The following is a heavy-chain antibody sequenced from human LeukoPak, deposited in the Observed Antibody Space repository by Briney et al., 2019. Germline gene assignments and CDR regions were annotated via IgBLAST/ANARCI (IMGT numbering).Heavy chain of an antibody. CDR3: AVYDFWSGYPDS. CDR2: INHSGST. CDR1: SGSFSGYY. V-gene: IGHV4-34*01. J-gene: IGHJ4*02. D-gene: IGHD3-3*01. Sequence: SETLSLTCAVYSGSFSGYYWSWIRQPPGNGLEWIGEINHSGSTNYNPSLKSRVTISVDTSKNQFSLKLSSVTAADTAVYYCAVYDFWSGYPDSWGQGTLVTVSS.